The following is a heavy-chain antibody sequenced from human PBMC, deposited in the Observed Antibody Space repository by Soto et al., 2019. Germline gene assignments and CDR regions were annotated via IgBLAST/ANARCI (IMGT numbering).Heavy chain of an antibody. J-gene: IGHJ4*02. V-gene: IGHV1-46*01. Sequence: ASVKVSCKASGYSFTAFHMHWVRQAPGLGLQWMGIINPNLGHSNTAQRFQGRVAMTWDTSTSTVYMELSSLTSDDTAVYYCARAPYSTSSFFFDHWGQGTPVNV. CDR1: GYSFTAFH. CDR2: INPNLGHS. D-gene: IGHD6-6*01. CDR3: ARAPYSTSSFFFDH.